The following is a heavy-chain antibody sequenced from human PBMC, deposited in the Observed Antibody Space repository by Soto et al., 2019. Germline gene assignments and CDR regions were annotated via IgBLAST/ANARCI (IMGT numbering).Heavy chain of an antibody. CDR1: GFSLSTSGVG. J-gene: IGHJ5*02. D-gene: IGHD6-13*01. CDR3: AHRLAKGGSSWYLGGNNWFDP. Sequence: GSGPTLVNPTQTLTLTCTFSGFSLSTSGVGVGWIRQPPGKALEWLALIYWNDDKRYSPSLKSRLTITKDTSKNQVVLTMTNMDPVGTATYYCAHRLAKGGSSWYLGGNNWFDPWGQGTLVTVSS. V-gene: IGHV2-5*01. CDR2: IYWNDDK.